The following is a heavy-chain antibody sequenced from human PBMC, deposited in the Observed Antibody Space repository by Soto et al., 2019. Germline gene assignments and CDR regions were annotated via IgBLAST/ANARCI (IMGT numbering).Heavy chain of an antibody. CDR2: IVVGSGNT. J-gene: IGHJ4*02. D-gene: IGHD3-22*01. Sequence: SVKVSCKASGFTFTNSAVQWVRQARGQRLECIGWIVVGSGNTNYAQKFQGRVTFTRDMSTSTAYMELSSLRSEDTAVYYCAALYYDSSGYDFDYWGQGTLVTVSS. CDR3: AALYYDSSGYDFDY. CDR1: GFTFTNSA. V-gene: IGHV1-58*01.